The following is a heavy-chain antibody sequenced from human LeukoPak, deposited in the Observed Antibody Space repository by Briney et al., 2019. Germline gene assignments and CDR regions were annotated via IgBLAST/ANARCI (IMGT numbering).Heavy chain of an antibody. J-gene: IGHJ4*02. CDR3: ANRKDSSGGSVDY. CDR1: GFTFSNFG. Sequence: GGSLRLSCAASGFTFSNFGMSWVRQAPGKGLEWVSVISGSGGSTYYADSVKGRFTISRDNSKNTLYLQMNSLRADDTAVYYCANRKDSSGGSVDYWGQGTLVTVSS. V-gene: IGHV3-23*01. CDR2: ISGSGGST. D-gene: IGHD2-15*01.